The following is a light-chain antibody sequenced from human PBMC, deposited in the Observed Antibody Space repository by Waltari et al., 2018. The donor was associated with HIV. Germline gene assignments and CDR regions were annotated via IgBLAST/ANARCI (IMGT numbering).Light chain of an antibody. J-gene: IGLJ2*01. CDR2: DVT. CDR1: SSDVGAYNY. Sequence: QSALTQPPSASGSPGQSVTISCTGTSSDVGAYNYVSWFQQHPGKAPKRMIYDVTKRPSGFPDRFSGSKSGNTASLTVSGLQAEDEADYYCASHAGSKDVFGGGTRLTVL. V-gene: IGLV2-8*01. CDR3: ASHAGSKDV.